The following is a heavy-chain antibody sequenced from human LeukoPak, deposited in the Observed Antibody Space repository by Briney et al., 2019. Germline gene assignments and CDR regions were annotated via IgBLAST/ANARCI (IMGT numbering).Heavy chain of an antibody. CDR2: FYHSGSP. CDR1: DYSISSGYY. CDR3: ARGAGTMVRALYGMDV. D-gene: IGHD3-10*01. V-gene: IGHV4-38-2*02. J-gene: IGHJ6*02. Sequence: KPSGTLSLTCTVSDYSISSGYYWGWIRQPPGQGLEWIGSFYHSGSPYYNPSLKSRVTISIDTSKDQFSLRLTSVTAADTAVYYCARGAGTMVRALYGMDVWGQGTTVTVSS.